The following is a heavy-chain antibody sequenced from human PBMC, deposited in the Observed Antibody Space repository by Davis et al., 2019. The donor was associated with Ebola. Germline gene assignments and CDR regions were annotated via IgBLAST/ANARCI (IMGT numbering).Heavy chain of an antibody. J-gene: IGHJ4*02. D-gene: IGHD3-22*01. V-gene: IGHV3-30*02. CDR3: ARDGPNYDVDY. CDR2: IRSEATSQ. CDR1: GFTFNTYW. Sequence: GGSLRLSCAATGFTFNTYWMSWLRQAPAKGLEWVAFIRSEATSQDYGKSVQRRFFISKDDSKNTLYLQMNSLRVDDTAVYFCARDGPNYDVDYWGQGTLVTVSA.